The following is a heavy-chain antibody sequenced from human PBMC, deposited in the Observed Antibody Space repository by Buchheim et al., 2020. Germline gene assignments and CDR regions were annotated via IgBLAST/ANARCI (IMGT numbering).Heavy chain of an antibody. V-gene: IGHV1-69*06. Sequence: QVQLVQSGAEVKKPGSSVKVSCKASGGTFSSYAISWVRQAPGQGLVWMGGIIPIFGTANYAQKFQGRVTITADKPTRKAYMELSSLRSEDTAVYYCARGSGITMVRGVIESWFDPWGQGTL. J-gene: IGHJ5*02. CDR1: GGTFSSYA. D-gene: IGHD3-10*01. CDR2: IIPIFGTA. CDR3: ARGSGITMVRGVIESWFDP.